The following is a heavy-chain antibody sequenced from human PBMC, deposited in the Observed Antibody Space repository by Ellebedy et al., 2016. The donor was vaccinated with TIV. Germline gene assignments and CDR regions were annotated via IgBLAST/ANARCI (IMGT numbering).Heavy chain of an antibody. CDR3: ARLYCSSTSCPEYYYYYGMDV. CDR1: GFTFENFD. V-gene: IGHV3-9*01. J-gene: IGHJ6*02. Sequence: SLKISCAASGFTFENFDMHWVRQAPGQGLEWVSDISWNSGTIDYADSVKGRFTISRDNAKNSLYLQMNSLRDEDTAVYYCARLYCSSTSCPEYYYYYGMDVWGQGTTVTVSS. D-gene: IGHD2-2*01. CDR2: ISWNSGTI.